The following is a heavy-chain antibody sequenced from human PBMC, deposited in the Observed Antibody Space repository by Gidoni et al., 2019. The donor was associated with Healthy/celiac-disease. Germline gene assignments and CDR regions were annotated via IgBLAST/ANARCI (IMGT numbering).Heavy chain of an antibody. V-gene: IGHV3-7*05. CDR3: ARGFYGDYDPNYYYYYGMDV. CDR1: GFPFSDYW. D-gene: IGHD4-17*01. CDR2: IKQDGSEK. J-gene: IGHJ6*02. Sequence: EVQLVASGGGLVQPGGSLSLSCAASGFPFSDYWMSWVRQAPGKGLVLLANIKQDGSEKYYVDSVKGRFTISRDNAKNSLYLQMNSLRAEDTAVYYCARGFYGDYDPNYYYYYGMDVWGQGTTVTVSS.